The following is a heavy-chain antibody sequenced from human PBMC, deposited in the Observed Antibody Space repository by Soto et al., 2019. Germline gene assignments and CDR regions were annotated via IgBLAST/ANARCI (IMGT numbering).Heavy chain of an antibody. CDR3: ARWVQWLGHFDY. CDR1: GGSISSGDYY. D-gene: IGHD6-19*01. V-gene: IGHV4-30-4*01. J-gene: IGHJ4*02. CDR2: IYYSGST. Sequence: PSETLSLTCTVSGGSISSGDYYWSWIRQPPGKGLEWIGYIYYSGSTYYNPSLKSRVTISVDTSKNQFSLKLSSVTAADTALYYCARWVQWLGHFDYWGQGTLVTVSS.